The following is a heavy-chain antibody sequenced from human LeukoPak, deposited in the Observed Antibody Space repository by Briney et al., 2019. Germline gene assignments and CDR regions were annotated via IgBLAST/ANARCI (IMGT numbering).Heavy chain of an antibody. CDR3: AKNPLHYGSGNYQT. D-gene: IGHD3-10*01. J-gene: IGHJ5*02. V-gene: IGHV3-23*01. CDR2: ISGSGGST. CDR1: GFTFSSYA. Sequence: GGSLRLSCAASGFTFSSYAMSWVRQAPGKGLEWVSAISGSGGSTYYADSVKGRFTISRDNSKNTLYLQMNSLRAEDTAVYYCAKNPLHYGSGNYQTWGQGTLVTVSS.